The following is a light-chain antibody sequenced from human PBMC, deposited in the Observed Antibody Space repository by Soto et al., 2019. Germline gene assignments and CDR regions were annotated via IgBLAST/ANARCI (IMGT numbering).Light chain of an antibody. CDR1: SSNIGINY. CDR2: RNN. V-gene: IGLV1-47*01. CDR3: AAWDDSLSGVV. Sequence: QSVLTQPPSASGTPGQRVTISCSGSSSNIGINYVHWHQQLPGTAPKLLIYRNNQRPSGVPDRFSASKSGTSASLAISGLRSKDEADYYCAAWDDSLSGVVFGGGTKLTVL. J-gene: IGLJ2*01.